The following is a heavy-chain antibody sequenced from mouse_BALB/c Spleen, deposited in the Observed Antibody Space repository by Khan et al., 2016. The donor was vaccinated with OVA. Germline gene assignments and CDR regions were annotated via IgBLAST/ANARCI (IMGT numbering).Heavy chain of an antibody. J-gene: IGHJ1*01. Sequence: QVQLQQPGAELVRPGASVKLSCKASGYSFTSYWMNWVKQRPGQGLEWIGMIHPCDSETTLNQKFKDKATLTVAKSSSTAYMQLSSPTSEDSAVFYGARGTTTSYWYFDVWGAGTTVTVSS. CDR1: GYSFTSYW. V-gene: IGHV1S82*01. CDR2: IHPCDSET. D-gene: IGHD1-1*01. CDR3: ARGTTTSYWYFDV.